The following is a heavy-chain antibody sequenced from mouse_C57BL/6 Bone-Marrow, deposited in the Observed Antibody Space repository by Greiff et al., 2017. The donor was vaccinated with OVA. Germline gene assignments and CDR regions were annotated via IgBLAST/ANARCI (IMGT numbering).Heavy chain of an antibody. D-gene: IGHD1-1*01. V-gene: IGHV1-72*01. CDR3: ARVYGSSPYWYFDV. J-gene: IGHJ1*03. Sequence: VQLQQPGAELVKPGASVKLSCKASGYTFTSYWMHWVKQRPGRGLEWIGRIDPNRGGTTYNENFKSKATLTVHKPSITAYMQRISLTSEDSAVYYCARVYGSSPYWYFDVWGTGTTVTVSS. CDR1: GYTFTSYW. CDR2: IDPNRGGT.